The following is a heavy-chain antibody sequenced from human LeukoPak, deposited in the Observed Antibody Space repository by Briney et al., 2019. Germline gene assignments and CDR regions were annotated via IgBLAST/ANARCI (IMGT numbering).Heavy chain of an antibody. CDR1: GFTFSSYW. V-gene: IGHV3-7*01. J-gene: IGHJ4*02. CDR2: INQDGSEK. Sequence: PGGSLRLSCAASGFTFSSYWMSWVRQAPGKGLEWVANINQDGSEKYYVDSVKGRFTISRDNAKNSLYLQMNSLRAEDTAVYYCARDRTWDNPPYDYWGQGTLVTVSS. CDR3: ARDRTWDNPPYDY. D-gene: IGHD1-26*01.